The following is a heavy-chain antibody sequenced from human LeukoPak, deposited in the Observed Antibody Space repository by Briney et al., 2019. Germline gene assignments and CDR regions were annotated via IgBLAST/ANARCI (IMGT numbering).Heavy chain of an antibody. V-gene: IGHV5-51*01. CDR3: ASTDYESYYYMDV. D-gene: IGHD4-17*01. J-gene: IGHJ6*03. Sequence: GESLKISCKGSGYSFTSYWIGWVRQMPGKGLEWMGTIYPGDSDTRYSPSFQGQVTISADKSISTAYLQWSSLKASDTAMYYCASTDYESYYYMDVWGKGTTVTVSS. CDR1: GYSFTSYW. CDR2: IYPGDSDT.